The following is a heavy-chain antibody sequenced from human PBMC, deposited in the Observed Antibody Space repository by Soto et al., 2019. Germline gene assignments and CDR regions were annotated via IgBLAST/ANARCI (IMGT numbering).Heavy chain of an antibody. CDR1: VWSFSSYV. D-gene: IGHD1-7*01. Sequence: SSVKVACKASVWSFSSYVISWVRQATGQGLEWRGGTIPIFGTANYAKKFQGRVTITADKSTSTAYMELSSLRSEDTAVYYCASSGNSNIISYYYYGMDVWGQGTTVTVSS. CDR3: ASSGNSNIISYYYYGMDV. J-gene: IGHJ6*02. CDR2: TIPIFGTA. V-gene: IGHV1-69*06.